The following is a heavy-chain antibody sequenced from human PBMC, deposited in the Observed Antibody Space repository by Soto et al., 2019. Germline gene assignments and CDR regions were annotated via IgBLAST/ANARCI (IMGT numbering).Heavy chain of an antibody. CDR3: LGGKLRGS. D-gene: IGHD2-15*01. CDR1: GFTFTDYY. J-gene: IGHJ5*02. Sequence: QVQLVQSGPEVKKPGASVKVSCEASGFTFTDYYIPWVRQAPGQGLEWMGWIDPSSGGTKSAKKFQGRVTMTRDTSISAAYMDLSGLTTADTAVYYCLGGKLRGSCGQGALVIVSS. CDR2: IDPSSGGT. V-gene: IGHV1-2*02.